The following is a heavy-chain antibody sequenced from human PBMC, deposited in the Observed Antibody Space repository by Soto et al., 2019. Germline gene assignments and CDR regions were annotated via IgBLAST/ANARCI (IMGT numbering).Heavy chain of an antibody. V-gene: IGHV4-39*01. D-gene: IGHD6-6*01. CDR1: GGSISSSSYY. J-gene: IGHJ5*02. CDR3: AGGSSSLDWFDP. CDR2: IYYSGST. Sequence: QLQLQESGPGLVKPSETLSLTCTVSGGSISSSSYYWGWIRQPPGKGLEWIGSIYYSGSTYYNPSLKSRVTISVDTSKNQFSLKLSSVTAADTAVYYCAGGSSSLDWFDPWGQGTLVTVSS.